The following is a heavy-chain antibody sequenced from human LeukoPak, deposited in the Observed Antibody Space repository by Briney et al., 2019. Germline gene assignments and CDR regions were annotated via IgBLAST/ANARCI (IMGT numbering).Heavy chain of an antibody. V-gene: IGHV4-39*01. CDR2: IYYSGST. Sequence: SETLSLTCTVSGGSISSSSHCWGWIRQPPGKGLEWIGSIYYSGSTSYNPSLKSRVTESVDTSKNQFSLRLTSVTAADTAVYYCVRHVPSALRIVVVTSDWYFDLWGRGTLVTVSS. J-gene: IGHJ2*01. CDR3: VRHVPSALRIVVVTSDWYFDL. D-gene: IGHD2-21*02. CDR1: GGSISSSSHC.